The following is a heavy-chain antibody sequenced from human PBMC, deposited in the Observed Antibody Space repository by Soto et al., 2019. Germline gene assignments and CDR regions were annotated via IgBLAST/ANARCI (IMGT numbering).Heavy chain of an antibody. Sequence: EVQLVESGGGLVQPGGSLRLSCAVSGFTFTTYWMTWVRQAPGKGLEWVANIKEDGTEKNYLDSVGGRFSISRDNAKNSLFLQMNSLRAADSAIYYCARAGSENEDWGQGTLVTVSS. D-gene: IGHD3-10*01. CDR3: ARAGSENED. CDR2: IKEDGTEK. CDR1: GFTFTTYW. J-gene: IGHJ4*02. V-gene: IGHV3-7*05.